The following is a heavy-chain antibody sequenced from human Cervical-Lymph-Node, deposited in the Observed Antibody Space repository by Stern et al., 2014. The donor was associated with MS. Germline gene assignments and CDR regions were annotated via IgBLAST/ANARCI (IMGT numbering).Heavy chain of an antibody. V-gene: IGHV1-69*01. Sequence: QLVQSGAEVKKPGSSVKVSCKASGGTFSSYAISWVRQAPGQGLEWMGGIIPIFGTANYAQKFQGRVTITADESTSTAYMELSSLRSEDTAVYYCARGDLITFGGVIVISAFDIWGQGTMVTVSS. CDR1: GGTFSSYA. CDR2: IIPIFGTA. CDR3: ARGDLITFGGVIVISAFDI. J-gene: IGHJ3*02. D-gene: IGHD3-16*02.